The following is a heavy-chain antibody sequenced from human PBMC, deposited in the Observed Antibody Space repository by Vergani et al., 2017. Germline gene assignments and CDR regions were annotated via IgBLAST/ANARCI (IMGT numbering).Heavy chain of an antibody. CDR1: GGSFSGYY. CDR2: INHSGST. V-gene: IGHV4-34*09. Sequence: QVQLQESGPGLVKPSQTLSLTCAVYGGSFSGYYGSGIRQPPGKGLEWIGEINHSGSTNYNPSLNRRVTISVDTSKKQFSLKLSSVTAADTAVYYFARGKARACDYWGQGTLVTVSS. J-gene: IGHJ4*02. CDR3: ARGKARACDY.